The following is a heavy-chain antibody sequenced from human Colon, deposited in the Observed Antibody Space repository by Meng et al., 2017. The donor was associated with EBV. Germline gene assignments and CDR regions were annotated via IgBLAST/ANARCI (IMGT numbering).Heavy chain of an antibody. CDR3: ARDGGVTHIP. D-gene: IGHD2-8*02. CDR1: GTSISTSNW. V-gene: IGHV4-4*02. CDR2: IYHNGQT. J-gene: IGHJ5*02. Sequence: QVRLQESGAGRVQPSGTLSLTCAVSGTSISTSNWWSWIRQSPGEGLEWIGAIYHNGQTNYNPSLKSRVSMSVDESKNEFSLNLKSVTAADTAVYYCARDGGVTHIPWGQGVLVTVSS.